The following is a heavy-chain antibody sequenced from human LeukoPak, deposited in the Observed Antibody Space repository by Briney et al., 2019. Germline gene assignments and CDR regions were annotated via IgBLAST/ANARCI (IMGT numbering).Heavy chain of an antibody. V-gene: IGHV3-30*14. CDR1: GFTFSSYA. D-gene: IGHD6-13*01. CDR3: VKDSLYSSSRRHYYYGMDV. CDR2: ISYDGSNK. J-gene: IGHJ6*02. Sequence: GGSLRLSCAASGFTFSSYAMHWVRQAPGKGLEWVAVISYDGSNKYYADSVKGRFTISRDNSKNTLYLQMSSLRAEDTAVYYCVKDSLYSSSRRHYYYGMDVWGQGTTVTVSS.